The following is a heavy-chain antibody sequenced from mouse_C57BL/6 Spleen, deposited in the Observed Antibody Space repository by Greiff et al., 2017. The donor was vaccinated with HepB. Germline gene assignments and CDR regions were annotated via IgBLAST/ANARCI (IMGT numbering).Heavy chain of an antibody. CDR3: ARSPYYSNYDYAMDY. Sequence: EVQLQESGPVLVKPGASVKMSCKASGYTFTDYYMNWVKQSHGKSLEWIGVINPYNGGTSYNQKFKGKATLTVDKSSSTAYMELNSLTSEDSAVYYCARSPYYSNYDYAMDYWGQGTSVTVSS. CDR2: INPYNGGT. V-gene: IGHV1-19*01. CDR1: GYTFTDYY. D-gene: IGHD2-5*01. J-gene: IGHJ4*01.